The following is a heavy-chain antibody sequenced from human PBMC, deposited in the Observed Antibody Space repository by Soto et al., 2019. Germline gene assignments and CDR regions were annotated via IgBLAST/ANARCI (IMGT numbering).Heavy chain of an antibody. CDR3: ARGITMIVVQRGAPDKYYFDS. V-gene: IGHV4-34*01. CDR2: VNHSGST. CDR1: GGFLSESY. Sequence: PSETLSRTCAVHGGFLSESYWSWIRQPPGKGLEWIGEVNHSGSTNYNPSLKSRVTISVDTSKNQFSLKLSSLTAADTAVYYCARGITMIVVQRGAPDKYYFDSWGQGTVVTVSS. J-gene: IGHJ4*02. D-gene: IGHD3-22*01.